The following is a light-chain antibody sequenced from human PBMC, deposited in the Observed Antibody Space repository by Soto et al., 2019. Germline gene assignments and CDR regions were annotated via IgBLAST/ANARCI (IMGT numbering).Light chain of an antibody. CDR1: QNVYNNY. CDR2: GAS. Sequence: EIVLTQSPGTLSLSPGERATLSCRASQNVYNNYLAWYQQKPGQAPRLLINGASSRATGIPDRFSGSGSGTDFTLSISRLEPEDFAVYYCQQYRSSPPTFGGGTKVAIQ. V-gene: IGKV3-20*01. CDR3: QQYRSSPPT. J-gene: IGKJ4*01.